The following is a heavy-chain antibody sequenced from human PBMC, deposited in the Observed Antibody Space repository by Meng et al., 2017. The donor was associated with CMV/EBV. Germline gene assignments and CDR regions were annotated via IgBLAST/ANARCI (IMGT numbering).Heavy chain of an antibody. J-gene: IGHJ4*02. CDR1: GYTFTSYY. Sequence: KASGYTFTSYYMHWVRQAPGQGLEWMGIINPSGGSTSYAQKFQGRVTMTRDTSTSTVYMELSSLRSEDTAVYYCARSEPWFGELLDYWGQGTLVTVSS. CDR2: INPSGGST. D-gene: IGHD3-10*01. V-gene: IGHV1-46*01. CDR3: ARSEPWFGELLDY.